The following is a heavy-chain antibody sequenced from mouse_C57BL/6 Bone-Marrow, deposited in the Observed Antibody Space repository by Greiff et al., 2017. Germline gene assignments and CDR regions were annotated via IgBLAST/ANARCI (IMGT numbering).Heavy chain of an antibody. Sequence: VQLQQSGAELARPGASVKLSCKASGYTFTSYGISWVKQRTGQGLEWIGEIYPRSGNTYYNAKFKGKATLTADKSSSKAYMGLRSLTSEDSAVYFCARNWDVDYFDYWGQGTTLTVSS. CDR1: GYTFTSYG. J-gene: IGHJ2*01. D-gene: IGHD4-1*01. CDR2: IYPRSGNT. CDR3: ARNWDVDYFDY. V-gene: IGHV1-81*01.